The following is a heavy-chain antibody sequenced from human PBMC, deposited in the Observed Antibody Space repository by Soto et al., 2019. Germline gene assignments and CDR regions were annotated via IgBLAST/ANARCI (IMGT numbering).Heavy chain of an antibody. CDR3: ARAPQGYCSSTSCYELYYYGMDV. D-gene: IGHD2-2*01. V-gene: IGHV3-7*05. CDR2: IKQDGSEK. J-gene: IGHJ6*02. CDR1: GFTFSSYW. Sequence: GGSLILSCAASGFTFSSYWMSWVRQAPGKGLEWVANIKQDGSEKYYVDSVKGRFTISRDNAKNSLYLQMNSLRAEDTAVYYCARAPQGYCSSTSCYELYYYGMDVWGQGTMVTVSS.